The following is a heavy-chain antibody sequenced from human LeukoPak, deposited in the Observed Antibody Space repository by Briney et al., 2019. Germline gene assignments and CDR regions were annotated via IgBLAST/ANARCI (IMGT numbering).Heavy chain of an antibody. CDR1: GFTFSSYD. V-gene: IGHV3-21*01. Sequence: PGGSLRLSCAASGFTFSSYDMNWVRQAPGKGREWVSSISSTSNYINYADSVKGRFTISRDNAKSSLYLQMNSLRVEDTAVYYCARTVFGAYNWFDPWGQGALVTVSS. CDR2: ISSTSNYI. CDR3: ARTVFGAYNWFDP. J-gene: IGHJ5*02. D-gene: IGHD3-3*01.